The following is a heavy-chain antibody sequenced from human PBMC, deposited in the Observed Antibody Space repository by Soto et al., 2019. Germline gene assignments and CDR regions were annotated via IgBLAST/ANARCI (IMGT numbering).Heavy chain of an antibody. D-gene: IGHD2-21*02. J-gene: IGHJ4*02. Sequence: PGESLKISCKGSGYIFTSYWISCFLQMPGKGLEWMGRIDPSDSYTNYSPSFQGHVTISADKSISTAYLQWSSLKASDTAMYYCAMSGDPYYFDYWGQGTLVTVSS. CDR3: AMSGDPYYFDY. V-gene: IGHV5-10-1*01. CDR2: IDPSDSYT. CDR1: GYIFTSYW.